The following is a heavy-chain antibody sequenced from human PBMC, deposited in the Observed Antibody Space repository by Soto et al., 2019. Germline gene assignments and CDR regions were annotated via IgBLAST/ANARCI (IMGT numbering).Heavy chain of an antibody. CDR3: AKVSGRSRHNWVDH. CDR1: GFTFSSYG. Sequence: GGSLRLSCAASGFTFSSYGMHWVRQAPGKGLEWVAVISYDGSNKYYADSVKGRFTISRDNSKNTLYLQMNSLRAEDTAVYYCAKVSGRSRHNWVDHWGQGTLVTVSS. CDR2: ISYDGSNK. J-gene: IGHJ5*02. D-gene: IGHD2-8*01. V-gene: IGHV3-30*18.